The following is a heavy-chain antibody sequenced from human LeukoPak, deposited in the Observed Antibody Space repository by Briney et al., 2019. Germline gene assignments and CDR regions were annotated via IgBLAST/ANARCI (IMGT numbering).Heavy chain of an antibody. CDR1: GFTFDDYA. CDR2: ISWDGGST. V-gene: IGHV3-43D*03. CDR3: AKDRLDSSNWTGGFDY. D-gene: IGHD6-13*01. J-gene: IGHJ4*02. Sequence: GGSLRLSCAASGFTFDDYAMHWVRQAPGKGLEWVSLISWDGGSTYYADSVKGRFTISRDNSKNSLYLQMNSLRAEDTALYYCAKDRLDSSNWTGGFDYWGQGTLVTVSS.